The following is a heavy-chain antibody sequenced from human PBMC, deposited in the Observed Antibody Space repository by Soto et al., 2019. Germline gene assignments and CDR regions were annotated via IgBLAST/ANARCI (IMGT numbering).Heavy chain of an antibody. Sequence: ASVKVSCKASGYTFTGYYMHWVRQAPGQGLEWKGWINPNSGGTNYAQKFQGWVTMTRDTSISTAYMELSRLRSDDTAVYYCARDKYSGSYYDYYYGMDVWGQGTTVTVAS. V-gene: IGHV1-2*04. J-gene: IGHJ6*02. CDR2: INPNSGGT. D-gene: IGHD1-26*01. CDR1: GYTFTGYY. CDR3: ARDKYSGSYYDYYYGMDV.